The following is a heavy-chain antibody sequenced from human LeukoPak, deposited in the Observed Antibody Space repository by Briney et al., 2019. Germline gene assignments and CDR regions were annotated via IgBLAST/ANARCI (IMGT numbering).Heavy chain of an antibody. D-gene: IGHD2-2*01. V-gene: IGHV3-15*01. CDR1: GFIVTNAW. CDR2: VKSKGGGGTI. J-gene: IGHJ4*02. CDR3: AADLSLPAAQLDF. Sequence: GGSLRLSCAASGFIVTNAWMSWVCLAPGKGLEWVGRVKSKGGGGTIDYAAPVKGRFTISRADETNTVHQQMNSLQAEDTGVYYCAADLSLPAAQLDFWGQGTLVTVSS.